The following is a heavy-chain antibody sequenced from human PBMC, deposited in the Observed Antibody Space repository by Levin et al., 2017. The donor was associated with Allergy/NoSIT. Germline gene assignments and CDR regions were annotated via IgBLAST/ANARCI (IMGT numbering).Heavy chain of an antibody. Sequence: GESLKISCKATGYTFIGHYMHWVRQAPGQGLEWMGWINPSGADTNYAPTFRGRVTMTRDTSINTAYMELSSLRRDDTAVYYCARGAISGFYFDVWGQGTLVTVPS. D-gene: IGHD4/OR15-4a*01. CDR1: GYTFIGHY. CDR2: INPSGADT. V-gene: IGHV1-2*02. J-gene: IGHJ4*02. CDR3: ARGAISGFYFDV.